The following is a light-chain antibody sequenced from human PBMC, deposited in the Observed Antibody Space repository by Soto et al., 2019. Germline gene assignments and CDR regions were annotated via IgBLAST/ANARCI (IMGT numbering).Light chain of an antibody. J-gene: IGLJ3*02. CDR2: EIS. CDR3: SSYTSSSTLV. CDR1: SSDVGSYNR. Sequence: QSVLTQPPSVSGSPGQSVTISCTGTSSDVGSYNRVSWYQQPPGTAPKLMIYEISNRPSGVPDRFFGSKSGNTASLTISGLRAEDEADYYCSSYTSSSTLVFGGGTKLTVL. V-gene: IGLV2-18*02.